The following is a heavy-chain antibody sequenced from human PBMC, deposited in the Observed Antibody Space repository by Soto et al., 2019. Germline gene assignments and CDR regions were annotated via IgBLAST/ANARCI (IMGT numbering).Heavy chain of an antibody. CDR2: IIPILGIA. CDR3: ARGAGAAAPPHYGMDV. CDR1: GGTFSSYT. Sequence: QVQLVQSGAEVKKPGSSVKVSCKASGGTFSSYTISWVRQAPGQGLEWMGRIIPILGIANYAQKFQGRVTITADKSTSTAYMELSSLRSEDTAVYYCARGAGAAAPPHYGMDVWGQGTTVTVSS. J-gene: IGHJ6*02. D-gene: IGHD6-13*01. V-gene: IGHV1-69*02.